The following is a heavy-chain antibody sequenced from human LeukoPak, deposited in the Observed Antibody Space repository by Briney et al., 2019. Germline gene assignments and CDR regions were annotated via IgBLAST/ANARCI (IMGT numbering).Heavy chain of an antibody. V-gene: IGHV3-7*04. J-gene: IGHJ3*02. CDR3: ARGGIITSYAFEI. CDR1: GFTFSSYW. CDR2: IKQDGSEK. Sequence: GGSLRLSCAASGFTFSSYWMSWVRQAPGKGLEWVANIKQDGSEKYYVDSVKGRFTISRDNANNSLYLQMNSLRAEDTAVYYCARGGIITSYAFEIWGQGAMVTVSS. D-gene: IGHD6-6*01.